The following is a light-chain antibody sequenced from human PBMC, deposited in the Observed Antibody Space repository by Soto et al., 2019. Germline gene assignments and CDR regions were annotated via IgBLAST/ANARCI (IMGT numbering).Light chain of an antibody. CDR2: DVS. CDR1: SSDVGGYNY. Sequence: QSVLTQPASVSRSPGQSITISCTGTSSDVGGYNYVSWYQQHPGKAPKLMIYDVSNRPSGVSNRFSGSKSGNTASLTISGLQAEDEADYYCSSYTSSSLYVFGTGTKVTVL. J-gene: IGLJ1*01. V-gene: IGLV2-14*01. CDR3: SSYTSSSLYV.